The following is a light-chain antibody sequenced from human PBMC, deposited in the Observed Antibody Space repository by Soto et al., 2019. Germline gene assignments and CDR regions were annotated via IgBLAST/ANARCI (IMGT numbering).Light chain of an antibody. V-gene: IGKV1-5*03. CDR2: KAS. CDR1: QSISSW. Sequence: DIPMTQSPSTLSASVGDRVTITCRASQSISSWVAWYQQKPGKAPKLLIYKASSLESGVPSRFSGSGSGTEFTLTISSLQPDDFATYYCQQYNSAWTFGQGTKVEIK. CDR3: QQYNSAWT. J-gene: IGKJ1*01.